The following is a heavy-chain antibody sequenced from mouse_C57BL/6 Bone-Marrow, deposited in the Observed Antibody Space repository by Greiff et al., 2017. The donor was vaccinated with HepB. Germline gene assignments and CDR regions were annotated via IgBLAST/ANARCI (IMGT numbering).Heavy chain of an antibody. CDR3: TPFLRFYFDY. CDR2: IHPNSGST. CDR1: GYTFTSYW. J-gene: IGHJ2*01. D-gene: IGHD1-1*01. Sequence: QVQLKQPGAELVKPGASVKLSCKASGYTFTSYWMHWVKQRPGQGLEWIGMIHPNSGSTNYNEKFKSKATLTVDKSSSTAYMQLSSLTSEDSAVYYCTPFLRFYFDYWGQGTTLTVSS. V-gene: IGHV1-64*01.